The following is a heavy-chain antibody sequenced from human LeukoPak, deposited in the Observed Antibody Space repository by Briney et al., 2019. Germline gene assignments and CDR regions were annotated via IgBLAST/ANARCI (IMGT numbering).Heavy chain of an antibody. D-gene: IGHD1-26*01. Sequence: PGGSLRLSCAASGFTFSSYGMHWVRQAPGKGLEWVAVISYDGSNKYYADSVKGRFTISGDNSKNTLYLQMSSLTDADTAVYYCAKDRSIGTYYTFDHWGQGTLVTVSS. V-gene: IGHV3-30*18. CDR3: AKDRSIGTYYTFDH. CDR1: GFTFSSYG. J-gene: IGHJ4*02. CDR2: ISYDGSNK.